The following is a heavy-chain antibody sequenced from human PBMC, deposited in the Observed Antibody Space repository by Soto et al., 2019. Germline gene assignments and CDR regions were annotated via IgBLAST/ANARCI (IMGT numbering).Heavy chain of an antibody. CDR1: GFDASVNY. Sequence: PGGSLSLSCAASGFDASVNYMAWVRQAPGKGLEWVSTINAGGNTYYADSVKGRFTISRDNSKNTLYLQMNSLRAEDTAVYYFAKDCAPPWQQLVLSYDAFDIWGQGTMVTVSS. CDR3: AKDCAPPWQQLVLSYDAFDI. D-gene: IGHD6-13*01. J-gene: IGHJ3*02. CDR2: INAGGNT. V-gene: IGHV3-66*02.